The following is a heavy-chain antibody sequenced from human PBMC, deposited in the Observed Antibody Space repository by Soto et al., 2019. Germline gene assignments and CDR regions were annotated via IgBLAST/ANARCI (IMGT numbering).Heavy chain of an antibody. CDR3: ARDYVDTAMVTDYYGMDV. D-gene: IGHD5-18*01. V-gene: IGHV3-30-3*01. Sequence: ESGGGVVQPGRSLRLSCAASGFTFSSYAMHWVRQAPGKGLEWVAVISYDGSNKYYADSVKGRFTISRDNSKNTLYLQMNSLRAEDTAVYYCARDYVDTAMVTDYYGMDVWGQGTTVTVSS. CDR2: ISYDGSNK. CDR1: GFTFSSYA. J-gene: IGHJ6*02.